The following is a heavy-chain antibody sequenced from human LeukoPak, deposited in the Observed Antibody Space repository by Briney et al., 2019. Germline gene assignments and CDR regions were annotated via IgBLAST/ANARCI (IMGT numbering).Heavy chain of an antibody. V-gene: IGHV4-59*08. CDR2: IYYSGST. CDR1: GGSISSYY. J-gene: IGHJ5*02. CDR3: ARQPPSVPAASRWFDP. D-gene: IGHD2-2*01. Sequence: SETLSLTCTVSGGSISSYYWSWLRQPPGKGLEWIGYIYYSGSTNYNPSLKSRVTISVDTSKNQFSLKLSSVTAADTAVYYCARQPPSVPAASRWFDPWGQGTLVTVSS.